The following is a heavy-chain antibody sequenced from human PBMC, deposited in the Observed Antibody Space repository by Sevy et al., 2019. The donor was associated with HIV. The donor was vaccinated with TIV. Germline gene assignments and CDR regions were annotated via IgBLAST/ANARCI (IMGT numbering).Heavy chain of an antibody. CDR3: ARTPVIMITSGGVIALRQFDF. CDR1: GGSISGYY. CDR2: IYYSGST. D-gene: IGHD3-16*02. J-gene: IGHJ4*02. Sequence: SETLSLTCTVSGGSISGYYWSWIRQPPGKGLEWIGYIYYSGSTNYNPSLKNRVTMSVDTSKNQFSLKTSSVTAADTAVYYCARTPVIMITSGGVIALRQFDFWGQGTLVTVSS. V-gene: IGHV4-59*01.